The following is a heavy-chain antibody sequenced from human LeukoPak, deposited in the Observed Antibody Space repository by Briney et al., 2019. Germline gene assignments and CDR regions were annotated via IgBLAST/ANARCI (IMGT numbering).Heavy chain of an antibody. J-gene: IGHJ4*02. CDR1: GGSFSGYY. D-gene: IGHD2-15*01. Sequence: SETLSLTCAVYGGSFSGYYWSWIRQPPGKGLEWIGEINHSRSTNYNPSLKSRVTISVDTSKNQFSLKLSSVTAADTAVYYCAREGDCSGGSCYSPLPYWGQGTLVTVSS. CDR2: INHSRST. V-gene: IGHV4-34*01. CDR3: AREGDCSGGSCYSPLPY.